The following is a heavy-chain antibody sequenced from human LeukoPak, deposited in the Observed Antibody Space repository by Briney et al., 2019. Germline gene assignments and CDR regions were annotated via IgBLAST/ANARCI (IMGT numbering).Heavy chain of an antibody. J-gene: IGHJ4*02. V-gene: IGHV3-30*18. CDR1: GFTFSSYG. Sequence: GGSLRLSCAASGFTFSSYGMHWVGQAPGKGLEWVAVISYDGSNTYYADSVKGRFTISRDNSKNMLYLQMNRQRDEDTAVYYCAKPYYYGSRSYMDYWGQGTLVTVSS. CDR3: AKPYYYGSRSYMDY. D-gene: IGHD3-10*01. CDR2: ISYDGSNT.